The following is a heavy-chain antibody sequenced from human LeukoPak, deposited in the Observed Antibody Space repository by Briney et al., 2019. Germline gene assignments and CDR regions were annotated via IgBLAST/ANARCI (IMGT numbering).Heavy chain of an antibody. CDR3: ARGLRYYYYGMDV. V-gene: IGHV4-34*01. CDR1: GGSFSGYY. J-gene: IGHJ6*02. Sequence: SETLSLTCAVYGGSFSGYYWSWIRQPPGKGLERIGEINHSGSTNYNPSLKSRVTISVDTSKNQFSLKLSSVTAADTAVYYCARGLRYYYYGMDVWGQGTTVTVSS. D-gene: IGHD4-17*01. CDR2: INHSGST.